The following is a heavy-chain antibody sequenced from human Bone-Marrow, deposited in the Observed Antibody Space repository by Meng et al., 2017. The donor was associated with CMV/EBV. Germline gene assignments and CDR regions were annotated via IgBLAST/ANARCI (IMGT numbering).Heavy chain of an antibody. CDR3: AKDGLYDSSGYYYDYNFDD. Sequence: LSLTCAASGFTFSSYGMHWVRQAPGKGLEWVAFIRYDGSNKYYADSVKGRFTISRDNSKNTLYLQMNSLRAEDTAVYYCAKDGLYDSSGYYYDYNFDDWGQGTLVTVSS. CDR1: GFTFSSYG. V-gene: IGHV3-30*02. D-gene: IGHD3-22*01. J-gene: IGHJ4*02. CDR2: IRYDGSNK.